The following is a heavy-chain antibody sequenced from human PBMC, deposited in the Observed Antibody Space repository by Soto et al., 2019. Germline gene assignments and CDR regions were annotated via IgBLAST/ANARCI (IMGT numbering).Heavy chain of an antibody. CDR3: ARDRTNWNYVPGVYYGSGSPTHV. Sequence: QVQLVQSGAEVKKPGASVKVSCKASGYTFTSYGISWVRQAPGQGLEWMGWISAYNGNTNYAQKLQGRVTMTTDTSTTTAYTELRSLRSDDTAVYYCARDRTNWNYVPGVYYGSGSPTHVWGQGTTVTVSS. J-gene: IGHJ6*02. CDR1: GYTFTSYG. V-gene: IGHV1-18*01. CDR2: ISAYNGNT. D-gene: IGHD3-10*01.